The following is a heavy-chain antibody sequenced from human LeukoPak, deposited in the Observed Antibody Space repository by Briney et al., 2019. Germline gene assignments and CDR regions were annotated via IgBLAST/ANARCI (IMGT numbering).Heavy chain of an antibody. V-gene: IGHV3-66*02. CDR3: AREGRHYYDSSGYYWKD. D-gene: IGHD3-22*01. J-gene: IGHJ4*02. CDR1: GFTVSSNY. CDR2: IYSGGST. Sequence: GGSLRLSCAASGFTVSSNYMSWVRQAPGKGLEWVSVIYSGGSTYYADSVKGRFTISRDNSKNTLYLQMNSLRAEDTAVYYCAREGRHYYDSSGYYWKDWDQGTLVTVSS.